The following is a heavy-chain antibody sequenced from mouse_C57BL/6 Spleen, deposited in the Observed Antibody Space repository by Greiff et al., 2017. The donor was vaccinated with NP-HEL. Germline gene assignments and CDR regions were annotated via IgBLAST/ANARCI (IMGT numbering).Heavy chain of an antibody. CDR2: IYPGDGDT. CDR1: GYAFSSSW. J-gene: IGHJ3*01. V-gene: IGHV1-82*01. Sequence: QVQLQQSGPELVQPGASVKISCKASGYAFSSSWMTWVKQRPGKGLEWIGRIYPGDGDTNYTGKFKGKATLTADKSSSTAYMQLSSLTSEDSAFYFCARSEAAQALFAYWGQGTLVTVSA. CDR3: ARSEAAQALFAY. D-gene: IGHD3-2*02.